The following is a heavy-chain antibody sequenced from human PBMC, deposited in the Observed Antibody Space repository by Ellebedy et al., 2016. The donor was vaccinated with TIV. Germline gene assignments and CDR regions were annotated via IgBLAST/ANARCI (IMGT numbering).Heavy chain of an antibody. Sequence: GESLKISCSGSGFTFSGFGMHWVRQAPGKGLEWVAVIWYDGSSKYYADSVKGRFTISRDNSQNTVYVQMNSLRAEDTAVYYCAGIAGVRFDPWGQGTTVTVSS. CDR3: AGIAGVRFDP. D-gene: IGHD3-10*01. CDR2: IWYDGSSK. V-gene: IGHV3-33*08. J-gene: IGHJ5*02. CDR1: GFTFSGFG.